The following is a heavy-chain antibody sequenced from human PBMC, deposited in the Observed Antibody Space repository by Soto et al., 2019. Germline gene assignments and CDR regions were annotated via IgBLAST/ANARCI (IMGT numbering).Heavy chain of an antibody. J-gene: IGHJ2*01. V-gene: IGHV1-8*01. Sequence: QVQLVQSGAEVKKPGASGRASCKASGYTFPSYNINWVGQATGQGLEWMGWMNPNSGNTGYAQNFQGRVTMTRNTSISTAYMELSSLRSEDTAVYYCASGNSYDLWGRGTLVTVSS. CDR1: GYTFPSYN. CDR3: ASGNSYDL. CDR2: MNPNSGNT.